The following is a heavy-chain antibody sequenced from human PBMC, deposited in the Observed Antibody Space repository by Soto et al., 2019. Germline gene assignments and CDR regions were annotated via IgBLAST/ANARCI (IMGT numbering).Heavy chain of an antibody. CDR1: SGSVSTYY. Sequence: SETRSRTCNVPSGSVSTYYWSWIRQPAGKGLEWIGRIFINGNTNYNPSLRSRVTMSVDTSKGQFSLNLTSVTAADTAVYFCARSGGSYNFDSWGQGILVTVSS. D-gene: IGHD1-26*01. V-gene: IGHV4-4*07. CDR2: IFINGNT. J-gene: IGHJ4*02. CDR3: ARSGGSYNFDS.